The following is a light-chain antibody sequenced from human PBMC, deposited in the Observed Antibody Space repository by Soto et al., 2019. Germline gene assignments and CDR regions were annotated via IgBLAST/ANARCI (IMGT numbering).Light chain of an antibody. CDR1: DVGSYGV. V-gene: IGLV2-23*01. CDR2: DGT. Sequence: VLTQPASVSGSPGQSVTISCSDVGSYGVVSWYQQHPGKVPKLMIYDGTQRPSGVSDRFSGSKSANTASLTISGLQAEDEADYYCSLDAGPNTYVFGSGTKVTVL. CDR3: SLDAGPNTYV. J-gene: IGLJ1*01.